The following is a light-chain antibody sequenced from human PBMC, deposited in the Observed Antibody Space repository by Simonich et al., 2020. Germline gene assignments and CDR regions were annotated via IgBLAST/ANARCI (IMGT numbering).Light chain of an antibody. CDR2: DVS. Sequence: QSALTQPASVSGSPGQSLTISCTGTSRDVGGDNYVSWYPQHPGKAPKLMIFDVSKRPSVVSNRFSGSKSGNTASLTISGLQAEDEADYYCSSYTSSSTYVVFGGGTKLTVL. CDR1: SRDVGGDNY. CDR3: SSYTSSSTYVV. V-gene: IGLV2-14*01. J-gene: IGLJ2*01.